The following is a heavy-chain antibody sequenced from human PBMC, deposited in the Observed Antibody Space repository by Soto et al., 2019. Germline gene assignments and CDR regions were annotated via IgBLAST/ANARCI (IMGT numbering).Heavy chain of an antibody. V-gene: IGHV3-11*01. J-gene: IGHJ4*02. D-gene: IGHD6-13*01. CDR2: ISGSGSTI. CDR1: GFTFSDYY. Sequence: PGGSLRLSCAASGFTFSDYYMSSFRQAPGKGLEWVSYISGSGSTIHDADSVKGRFTISRDNAKNSLYLQMNSLRAEDTALYYCARLGSIAAAGTTDYWGQGNLVTVSS. CDR3: ARLGSIAAAGTTDY.